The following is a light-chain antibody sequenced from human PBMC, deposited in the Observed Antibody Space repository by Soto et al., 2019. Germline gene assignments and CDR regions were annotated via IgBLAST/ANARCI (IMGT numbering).Light chain of an antibody. V-gene: IGKV1-39*01. CDR2: GAS. Sequence: DIQMTQSPSSLSASVGDRVTITCRASHNINNYLNWFQQKPGKAPNLLIYGASSLESGVPSRFSGSGSGTDFTLTISNLQPEDFATYYCQQSNSREPSTFGPGTKVAVK. CDR3: QQSNSREPST. CDR1: HNINNY. J-gene: IGKJ3*01.